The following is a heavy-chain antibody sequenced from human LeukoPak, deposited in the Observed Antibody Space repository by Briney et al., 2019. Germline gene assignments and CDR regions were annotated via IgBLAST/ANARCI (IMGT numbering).Heavy chain of an antibody. Sequence: GGSLRLSCAASGFTFSSYAMTWVRQAPGKGLEWVSTICGNGESTYFGDSVKGRFSISSDPSKNTLHLQMNSLRVEDTAVYFCAKNGNDHHLVRYGQHWGQGTLVTVSS. D-gene: IGHD5-18*01. CDR3: AKNGNDHHLVRYGQH. CDR2: ICGNGEST. CDR1: GFTFSSYA. V-gene: IGHV3-23*01. J-gene: IGHJ1*01.